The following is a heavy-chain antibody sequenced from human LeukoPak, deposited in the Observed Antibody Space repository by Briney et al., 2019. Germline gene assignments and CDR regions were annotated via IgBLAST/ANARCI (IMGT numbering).Heavy chain of an antibody. D-gene: IGHD5-18*01. V-gene: IGHV4-59*01. Sequence: SETLSLTCTVSGGSISSYYWSWIRQPPGKGLEWVGYIYYSGSTNYNPSLKSRVTISVDTSKNQFSLKLSSVTAADTAVYYCARTTEGGYTYDYFYYYYMDVWGKGTTVTISS. CDR3: ARTTEGGYTYDYFYYYYMDV. CDR1: GGSISSYY. CDR2: IYYSGST. J-gene: IGHJ6*03.